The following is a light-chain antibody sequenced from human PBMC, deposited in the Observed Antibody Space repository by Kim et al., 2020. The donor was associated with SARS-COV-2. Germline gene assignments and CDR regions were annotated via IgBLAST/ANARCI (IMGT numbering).Light chain of an antibody. CDR2: AVS. CDR1: QSVNSN. V-gene: IGKV3-15*01. Sequence: VSPGETAPLSCRATQSVNSNLAWYQQKPGQAPRLLIYAVSIRATGIPATFSGSGSGTEFTLTISSLQSEDFAIYYCQQYNNWPFTFGPGTKVDIK. CDR3: QQYNNWPFT. J-gene: IGKJ3*01.